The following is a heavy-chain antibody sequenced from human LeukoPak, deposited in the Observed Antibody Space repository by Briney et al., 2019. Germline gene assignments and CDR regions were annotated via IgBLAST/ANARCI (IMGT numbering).Heavy chain of an antibody. CDR2: ISGSGGDT. J-gene: IGHJ4*02. Sequence: PGGSLRLSCAASGFTFSSYAMSWVRQAPGKGLEWVSAISGSGGDTYYADSVRGRFTISRDNPKNTLYLQMNSLRAEDTAVYYCAKGDGGSGCSPIDYWGQGTLVTVSS. V-gene: IGHV3-23*01. CDR3: AKGDGGSGCSPIDY. D-gene: IGHD3-22*01. CDR1: GFTFSSYA.